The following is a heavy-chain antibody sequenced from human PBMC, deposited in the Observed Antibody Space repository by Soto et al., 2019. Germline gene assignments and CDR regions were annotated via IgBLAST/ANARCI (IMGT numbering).Heavy chain of an antibody. J-gene: IGHJ6*03. D-gene: IGHD3-10*01. V-gene: IGHV1-18*01. CDR2: ISVDIGNT. CDR1: GYIFTSYG. Sequence: QVQLVQSGAELKKPGASAKVSCKASGYIFTSYGISWVRQPPGQGLEWMAWISVDIGNTNYAQNFQGRVTMTTDTSASTAHMELRSLRSDDTAVYYCARFNGSGTNYYMDVWGKGTTVIVSS. CDR3: ARFNGSGTNYYMDV.